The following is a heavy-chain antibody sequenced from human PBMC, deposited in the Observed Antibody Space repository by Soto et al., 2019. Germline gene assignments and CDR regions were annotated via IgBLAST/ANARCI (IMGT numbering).Heavy chain of an antibody. CDR3: ARGFYYDSGYWAAFDI. V-gene: IGHV1-2*02. CDR1: GYTFTGYY. J-gene: IGHJ3*02. D-gene: IGHD3-22*01. CDR2: INHNSGDT. Sequence: ASVKVSCKASGYTFTGYYMHWVRQAPGQGLEWMGWINHNSGDTNYAQKFQGRVIMTRDTSISTAYMELSGLRSDDTAVYYCARGFYYDSGYWAAFDIWGQGTMVTISS.